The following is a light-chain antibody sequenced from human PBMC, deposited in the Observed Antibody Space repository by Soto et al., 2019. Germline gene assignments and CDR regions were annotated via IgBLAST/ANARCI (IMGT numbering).Light chain of an antibody. V-gene: IGKV3-11*01. CDR1: QSVNIH. CDR2: DAS. J-gene: IGKJ5*01. CDR3: QHRAIWPVS. Sequence: EIVLTQSPATLSLSPGERATLSCRASQSVNIHLAWYQQKPGLAPRLLIYDASTRATGIPARFSGSGSGTDFSLTISSLQPEDFAVYYCQHRAIWPVSFGQGTRLEIK.